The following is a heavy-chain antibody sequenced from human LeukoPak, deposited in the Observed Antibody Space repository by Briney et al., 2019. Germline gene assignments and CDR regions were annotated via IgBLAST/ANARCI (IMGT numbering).Heavy chain of an antibody. V-gene: IGHV1-46*01. CDR2: INPSGGST. CDR3: ARETNSNRRYCSSTSCRYYYYYYGMDV. Sequence: ASVKVSCKASGYTFTSYYMHWVRQAPGQGLEWMGIINPSGGSTSYAQKFQGRVTMTRNTSISTAYMELSSLRSEDTAVYYCARETNSNRRYCSSTSCRYYYYYYGMDVWGQGTTVTVSS. D-gene: IGHD2-2*01. J-gene: IGHJ6*02. CDR1: GYTFTSYY.